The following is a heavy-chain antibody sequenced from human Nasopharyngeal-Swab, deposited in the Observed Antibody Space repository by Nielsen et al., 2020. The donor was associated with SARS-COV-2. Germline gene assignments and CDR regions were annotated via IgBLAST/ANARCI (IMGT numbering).Heavy chain of an antibody. V-gene: IGHV3-74*01. J-gene: IGHJ3*02. CDR2: INRDGSST. CDR3: ARHGADCSRTSCYRRHGFDI. Sequence: GESLKISCAASGFTLSSYWMHWVRQAPGKGLVWVSRINRDGSSTSYADSVKGRFTISRENAKNTLYLQMNSLRVEDTAVYYCARHGADCSRTSCYRRHGFDIWGQGTMVTVSS. D-gene: IGHD2-2*02. CDR1: GFTLSSYW.